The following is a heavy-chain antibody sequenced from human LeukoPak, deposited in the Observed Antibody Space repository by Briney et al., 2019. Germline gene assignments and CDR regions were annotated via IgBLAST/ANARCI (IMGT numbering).Heavy chain of an antibody. CDR2: IYPGDSDT. D-gene: IGHD2-15*01. V-gene: IGHV5-51*03. J-gene: IGHJ5*02. CDR1: GYIFTSYW. Sequence: PGESLKLSCKGSGYIFTSYWIGWVRQMPGKGLEWMGIIYPGDSDTIYSPSFQGQVTISADKSISTAYLQWSSLKASDTAMYYCARRRDCSGGSCYSVPRYNWFDRWGQGTLVTVSS. CDR3: ARRRDCSGGSCYSVPRYNWFDR.